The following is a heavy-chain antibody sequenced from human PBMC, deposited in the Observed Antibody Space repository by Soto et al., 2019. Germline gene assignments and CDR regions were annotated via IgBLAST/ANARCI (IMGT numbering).Heavy chain of an antibody. CDR2: IIPIFGTA. V-gene: IGHV1-69*13. CDR3: ARVPPGYGDYLPHFDP. CDR1: GGTFSSYA. Sequence: ASVKVSCKASGGTFSSYAISWVRQAPGQGLEWMGGIIPIFGTANYAQKFQGRVTITADESTSTAYMELSSLRSEDTAVYYCARVPPGYGDYLPHFDPWGQGTLVTVSS. J-gene: IGHJ5*02. D-gene: IGHD4-17*01.